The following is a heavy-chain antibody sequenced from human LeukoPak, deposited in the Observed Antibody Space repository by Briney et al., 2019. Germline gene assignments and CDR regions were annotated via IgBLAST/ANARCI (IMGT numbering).Heavy chain of an antibody. V-gene: IGHV3-30*18. J-gene: IGHJ4*02. Sequence: PGGSLRLSCAASGFTLRSYGMHWVRQAPGKGLEWVAAISYDGSSTYYEDPVKGRFIISRDNSKNTVYLQMSSLRAEDTAVYYCAEDRRKFGELFSDYWGQGTLVTVSS. D-gene: IGHD3-10*01. CDR1: GFTLRSYG. CDR2: ISYDGSST. CDR3: AEDRRKFGELFSDY.